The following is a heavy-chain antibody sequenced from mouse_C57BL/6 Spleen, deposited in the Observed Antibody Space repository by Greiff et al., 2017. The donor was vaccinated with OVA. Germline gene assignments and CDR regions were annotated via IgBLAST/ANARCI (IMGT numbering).Heavy chain of an antibody. CDR3: ARGDYHWYFDV. CDR1: GYTFTSYW. CDR2: IDPSDSET. J-gene: IGHJ1*03. Sequence: QVQLQQPGAELVRPGSSVKLCKASGYTFTSYWMHWVKQRPIQGLEWIGNIDPSDSETHYNQKFKDKATLTVDKSSSTAYMQLSSLTSEDSAVYYCARGDYHWYFDVWGTGTTVTVSS. D-gene: IGHD2-4*01. V-gene: IGHV1-52*01.